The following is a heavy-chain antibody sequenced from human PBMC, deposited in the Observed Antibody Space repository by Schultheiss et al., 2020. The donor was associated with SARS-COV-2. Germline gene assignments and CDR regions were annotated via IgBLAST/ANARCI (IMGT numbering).Heavy chain of an antibody. J-gene: IGHJ4*02. CDR2: ISYDGSNK. D-gene: IGHD3-10*01. CDR3: ARVSPPMVRGAHDY. V-gene: IGHV3-30*01. Sequence: GESLKISCAASGFTFSSYAMHWVRQAPGKGLEWVAVISYDGSNKYYADSVKGRFTISRDNSKNTLYLQMNSLRAEDTAVYYCARVSPPMVRGAHDYWGQGTLVTVSS. CDR1: GFTFSSYA.